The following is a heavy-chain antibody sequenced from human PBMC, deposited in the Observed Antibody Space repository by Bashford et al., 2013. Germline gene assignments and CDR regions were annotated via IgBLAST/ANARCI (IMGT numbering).Heavy chain of an antibody. CDR3: AKEGFCETYNLNQFYFDF. Sequence: VRQAPGKGLQWVAALSRDGDIPFYVDSVRGRFTISRDNSRNTVYLQMSSLRVEDTAVYYCAKEGFCETYNLNQFYFDFWGQGTLVTVSS. CDR2: LSRDGDIP. V-gene: IGHV3-23*01. D-gene: IGHD5-24*01. J-gene: IGHJ4*02.